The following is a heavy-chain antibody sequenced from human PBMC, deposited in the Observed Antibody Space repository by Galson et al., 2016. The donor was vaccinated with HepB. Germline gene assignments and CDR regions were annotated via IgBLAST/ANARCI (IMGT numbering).Heavy chain of an antibody. CDR3: ARRRDGMDV. CDR1: GYTFTDYW. J-gene: IGHJ6*01. Sequence: QSGAEVKRPGESLKISCQGSGYTFTDYWIGWVRQMPGKGLGWMGIMYPDDSDTRYSPSSQGQVTFSADKSISTAYLQWSSLKASDTAMYYCARRRDGMDVWGQGTTVIVSS. CDR2: MYPDDSDT. V-gene: IGHV5-51*01.